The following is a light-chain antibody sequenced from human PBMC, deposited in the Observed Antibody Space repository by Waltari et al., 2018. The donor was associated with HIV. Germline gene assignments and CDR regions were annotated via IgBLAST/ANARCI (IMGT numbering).Light chain of an antibody. CDR3: QQRSNWPWT. J-gene: IGKJ1*01. CDR1: QSVSRY. V-gene: IGKV3-11*01. Sequence: EIVSTQSHAPLSLPPGDTAPLSCRAIQSVSRYLAWYQQKPGQAPRLLIDDASNRATGIPARFSGSGSGTDFTLTISSLEPEDFAVYYCQQRSNWPWTFGQGTKVEIK. CDR2: DAS.